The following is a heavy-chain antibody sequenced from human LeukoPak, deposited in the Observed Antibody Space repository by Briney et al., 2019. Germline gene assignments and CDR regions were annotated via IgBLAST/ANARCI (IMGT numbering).Heavy chain of an antibody. V-gene: IGHV4-59*01. CDR2: IYYSGST. CDR3: ARAARGSGSGYYYYYMDV. D-gene: IGHD3-10*01. Sequence: SETLSLTCTVSGGSISSYHWYWIRQPPGKGLEWIGYIYYSGSTNYNPSLKSRVTISVDTSKNQFSLKLSSVTAADTAVYYCARAARGSGSGYYYYYMDVWGKGTTVTVSS. J-gene: IGHJ6*03. CDR1: GGSISSYH.